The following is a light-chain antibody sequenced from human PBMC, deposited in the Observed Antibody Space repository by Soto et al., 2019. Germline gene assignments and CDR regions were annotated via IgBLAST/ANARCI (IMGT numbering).Light chain of an antibody. CDR2: DVN. V-gene: IGLV2-18*02. CDR1: SSDIGAYNR. Sequence: QSVLTQPPSVSGSPGQSVAISCTGTSSDIGAYNRVSWYQQPPGTAPKLMIYDVNNRPSGVPDRFSGSKSGNTASLTISGLQADDEADCYCSSFTSSNTYVFGTGTKVTVL. J-gene: IGLJ1*01. CDR3: SSFTSSNTYV.